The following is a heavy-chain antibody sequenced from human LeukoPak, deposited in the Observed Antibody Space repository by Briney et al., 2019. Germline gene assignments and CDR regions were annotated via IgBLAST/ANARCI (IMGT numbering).Heavy chain of an antibody. D-gene: IGHD6-6*01. J-gene: IGHJ6*03. CDR3: ARGVAARPFYFYYYMDV. V-gene: IGHV4-38-2*02. CDR1: GYSISSGYY. CDR2: IYHSGST. Sequence: PSETLSLTCTVSGYSISSGYYWGWIRQPPGKGLEWIGSIYHSGSTYYNPSLKSRVTISVDTSKNQFSLKVSSVTAADTAVYYCARGVAARPFYFYYYMDVWDTGTTVTFSS.